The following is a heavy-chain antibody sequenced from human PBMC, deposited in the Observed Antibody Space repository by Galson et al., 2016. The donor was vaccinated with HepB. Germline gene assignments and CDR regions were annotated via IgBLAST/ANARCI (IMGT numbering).Heavy chain of an antibody. D-gene: IGHD2-21*02. V-gene: IGHV3-66*01. J-gene: IGHJ6*02. CDR3: ARDPPGVPDCALDV. CDR1: GFTVSSNC. Sequence: SLRLSCAASGFTVSSNCMSWVRQAPGKGLEWVSLICDGGSAYYTDSVKARFTISRDNSKNTLYLQMNNLRPEDTAVYFCARDPPGVPDCALDVWGQGTTVTVSS. CDR2: ICDGGSA.